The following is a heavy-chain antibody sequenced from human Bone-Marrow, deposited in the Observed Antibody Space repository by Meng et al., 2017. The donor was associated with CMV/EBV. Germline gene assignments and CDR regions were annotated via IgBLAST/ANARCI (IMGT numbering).Heavy chain of an antibody. CDR1: GYTFTSYD. V-gene: IGHV1-8*01. CDR2: MNPNSGNT. CDR3: ARGGATPYYDFWSGYPNWFDP. J-gene: IGHJ5*02. Sequence: ASVKVSCKASGYTFTSYDINWVRQATGQGLEWMGWMNPNSGNTGYAQKFQGRVTMTRNTSISTAYMELSSLRSEDTAVYYCARGGATPYYDFWSGYPNWFDPWGQGTLVAVSS. D-gene: IGHD3-3*01.